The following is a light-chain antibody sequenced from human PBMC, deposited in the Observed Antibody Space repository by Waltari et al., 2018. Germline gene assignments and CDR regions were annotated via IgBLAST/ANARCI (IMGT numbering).Light chain of an antibody. CDR2: AAS. CDR3: QRTYTTVT. J-gene: IGKJ1*01. Sequence: DIQMTQSPSSLSASVGDRVTITCRASQSISTYLNWYQQKPGKAPKLLIYAASTLQGGVPSRFGGSGSGTDFTLTISSLQPEDFATYYCQRTYTTVTFGQGTKVEIK. V-gene: IGKV1-39*01. CDR1: QSISTY.